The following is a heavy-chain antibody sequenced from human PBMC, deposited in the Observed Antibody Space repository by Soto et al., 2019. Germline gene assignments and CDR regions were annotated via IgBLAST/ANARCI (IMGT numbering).Heavy chain of an antibody. CDR1: GFTFINYA. V-gene: IGHV3-23*01. Sequence: EVQLLESGGGLVQPGGSLRLSCVGSGFTFINYAMNWVRQTPGKGLEWVSTISGGGDRTFDADTVKGRFTISRDNSKNTVNWHMNSLRADDTAVYYCARKVLGSTSRPDWWYFDLWGRGTLVTVSS. J-gene: IGHJ2*01. CDR3: ARKVLGSTSRPDWWYFDL. D-gene: IGHD2-2*01. CDR2: ISGGGDRT.